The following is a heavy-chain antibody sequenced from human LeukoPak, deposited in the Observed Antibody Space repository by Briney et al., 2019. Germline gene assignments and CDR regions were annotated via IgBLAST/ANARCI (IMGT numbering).Heavy chain of an antibody. D-gene: IGHD1-1*01. Sequence: PGGSLRLSCAASAFTFSTYAMSWVRQAPGKGLEWVSGTSGSGDTTYYADSVKGRFTVSRDNSKITLYLQMKSLRADDTAVYYCAKVQNVGFSMGVWGQGTTVTVSS. CDR3: AKVQNVGFSMGV. CDR1: AFTFSTYA. V-gene: IGHV3-23*01. J-gene: IGHJ6*02. CDR2: TSGSGDTT.